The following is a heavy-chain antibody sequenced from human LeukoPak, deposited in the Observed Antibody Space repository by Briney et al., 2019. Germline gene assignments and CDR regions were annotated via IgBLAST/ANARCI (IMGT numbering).Heavy chain of an antibody. CDR2: ISYDGSNK. CDR3: AKGYAYDSSGYYYGSDY. V-gene: IGHV3-30*18. Sequence: PGRSLRLSCAASGFTFSSYGMHWVRQALGKGLEWVAVISYDGSNKYYADSVKGRFTISRDNSKNTLYLQMNSLRAEDTAVYYCAKGYAYDSSGYYYGSDYWGQGTLVTVSS. CDR1: GFTFSSYG. D-gene: IGHD3-22*01. J-gene: IGHJ4*02.